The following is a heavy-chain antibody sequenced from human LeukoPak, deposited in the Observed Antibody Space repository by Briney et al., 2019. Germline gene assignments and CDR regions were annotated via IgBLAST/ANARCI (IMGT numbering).Heavy chain of an antibody. V-gene: IGHV4-59*01. CDR2: IYYSGST. CDR3: ARDRPRYCSSTSCYSAFDI. CDR1: GGSISSDY. D-gene: IGHD2-2*01. J-gene: IGHJ3*02. Sequence: SETLSLTCTVSGGSISSDYWSWIRQPPGKGLEWIGYIYYSGSTNYNPSLKSRVTISVDTSKNQFSLKLSSVTAADTAVYYCARDRPRYCSSTSCYSAFDIWGQGTMVTVSS.